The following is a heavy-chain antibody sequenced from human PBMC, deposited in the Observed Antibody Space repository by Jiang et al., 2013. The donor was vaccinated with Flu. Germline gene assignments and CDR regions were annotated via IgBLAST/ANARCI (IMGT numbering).Heavy chain of an antibody. CDR2: FDPEDGET. V-gene: IGHV1-24*01. Sequence: GAEVKKPGASVKVSCKVSGYTLTELSMHWVRQAPGKGLEWMGGFDPEDGETIYAQKFQGRVTMTEDTSTDTAYMELSSLRSEDTAVYYCATVARGDLVEMATIMIYFDYVGRGTLVTVS. CDR3: ATVARGDLVEMATIMIYFDY. D-gene: IGHD5-24*01. CDR1: GYTLTELS. J-gene: IGHJ4*01.